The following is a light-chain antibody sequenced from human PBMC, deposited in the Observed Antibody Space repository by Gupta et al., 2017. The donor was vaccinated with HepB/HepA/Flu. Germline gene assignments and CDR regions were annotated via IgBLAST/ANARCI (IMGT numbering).Light chain of an antibody. Sequence: EIVLTQSPATLSLSPGERATLSCRASQIVTSYLAWYQQKPGQAPRLLIYETSNRAPGIPARFSGSKSGTDFTLTISSLEPEDFAVYYCQQRRHWPTGLFFGGGTKIEIK. J-gene: IGKJ4*01. CDR1: QIVTSY. V-gene: IGKV3-11*01. CDR3: QQRRHWPTGLF. CDR2: ETS.